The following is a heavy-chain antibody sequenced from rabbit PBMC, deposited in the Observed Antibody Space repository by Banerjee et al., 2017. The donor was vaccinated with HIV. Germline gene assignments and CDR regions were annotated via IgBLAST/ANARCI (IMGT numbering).Heavy chain of an antibody. CDR1: GFDFSDYY. CDR2: IDDGKHST. V-gene: IGHV1S47*01. CDR3: ARSADAGCAYAL. J-gene: IGHJ4*01. Sequence: QEQLVESGGGLVQPGGSLTLSCKASGFDFSDYYMNWVRQAPGKGLEWIGIIDDGKHSTDYASWVNGRFTISKTSSTTVTLQMTSLTAADTATYFCARSADAGCAYALWGQGTLVTVS. D-gene: IGHD6-1*01.